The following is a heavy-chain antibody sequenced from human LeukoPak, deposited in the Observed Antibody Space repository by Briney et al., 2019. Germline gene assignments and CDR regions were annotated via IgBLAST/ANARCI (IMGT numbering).Heavy chain of an antibody. Sequence: GGSLRLSCGVSGFTFSHFAMSWVRQAPGKGLQWVSTISGSGNKTYDADFVKGRFTISRDNSKNTLYLHMTGLRAEDTAVYYCAKLKRVGIAPFDDWGQGTLVTVSS. V-gene: IGHV3-23*01. J-gene: IGHJ4*02. CDR3: AKLKRVGIAPFDD. D-gene: IGHD3-10*01. CDR1: GFTFSHFA. CDR2: ISGSGNKT.